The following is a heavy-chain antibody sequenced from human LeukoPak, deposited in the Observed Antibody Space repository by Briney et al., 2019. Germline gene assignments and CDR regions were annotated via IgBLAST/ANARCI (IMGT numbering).Heavy chain of an antibody. J-gene: IGHJ4*02. CDR3: ARVRGDAFDY. V-gene: IGHV4-39*07. Sequence: SETLSLTCTVSGGSISSNSYYWGWIRQPPGKGLEWIGSIYYSGRTYYNPSLKSRVTMSVDTSNNQFSLQLSSVTAADTALYYCARVRGDAFDYWGQGTLVTVSS. CDR1: GGSISSNSYY. D-gene: IGHD4-17*01. CDR2: IYYSGRT.